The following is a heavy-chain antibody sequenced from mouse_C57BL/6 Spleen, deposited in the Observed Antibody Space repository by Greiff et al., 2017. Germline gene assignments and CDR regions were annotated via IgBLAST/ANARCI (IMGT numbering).Heavy chain of an antibody. CDR1: GFTFTDYY. V-gene: IGHV7-3*01. D-gene: IGHD2-10*02. J-gene: IGHJ4*01. CDR2: IRNKANGYTT. Sequence: EVQVVESGGGLVQPGGSLSLSCAASGFTFTDYYMSWVRQPPGKALEWLGFIRNKANGYTTEYSASVKGRFTISRDNSQSILYLQMNALRAEDSATYYCARWYGQGAMDYWGQGTSVTVSS. CDR3: ARWYGQGAMDY.